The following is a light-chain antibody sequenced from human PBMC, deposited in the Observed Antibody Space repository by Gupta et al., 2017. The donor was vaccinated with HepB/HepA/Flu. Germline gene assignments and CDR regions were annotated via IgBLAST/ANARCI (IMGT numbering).Light chain of an antibody. V-gene: IGLV1-40*01. J-gene: IGLJ1*01. CDR3: HSYDSSLSGYV. CDR2: RNN. Sequence: QPVLTQPPSVSGAPGQRLTISCTGSSSSIGAGFDVHWYQQLPGTAPKLLIFRNNNRPSGVPDRFSGSKSGTSASLAITGLQAEDEADYYCHSYDSSLSGYVFGTGTKVTVL. CDR1: SSSIGAGFD.